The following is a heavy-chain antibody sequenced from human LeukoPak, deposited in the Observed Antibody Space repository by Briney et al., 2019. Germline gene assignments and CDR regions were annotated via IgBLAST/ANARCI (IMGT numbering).Heavy chain of an antibody. D-gene: IGHD6-13*01. CDR1: GYTFTGYY. Sequence: ASVKVSCKASGYTFTGYYIHWVRQAPGQGLEWMGIINPSGGSTTYAQKFQGRVTMTRDTSTSTVYMELSSLRSEDTAVYYCARKAITAADLDYWGQGTLVTVSS. CDR3: ARKAITAADLDY. V-gene: IGHV1-46*03. J-gene: IGHJ4*02. CDR2: INPSGGST.